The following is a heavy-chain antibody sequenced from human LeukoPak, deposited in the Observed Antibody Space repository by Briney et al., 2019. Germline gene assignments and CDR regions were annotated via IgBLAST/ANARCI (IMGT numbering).Heavy chain of an antibody. V-gene: IGHV3-48*03. CDR2: ISSSGSTI. CDR3: ARPRVEEFFGYSYGYYWYFDL. Sequence: GGSLRLSCAASGFTFSSYVMNWVRQAPGKGLEWVSYISSSGSTIYYADSVKGRFTISRDNAKNSLYLQMNSLRAEDTAVYYCARPRVEEFFGYSYGYYWYFDLWGRGTLVTVSS. J-gene: IGHJ2*01. D-gene: IGHD5-18*01. CDR1: GFTFSSYV.